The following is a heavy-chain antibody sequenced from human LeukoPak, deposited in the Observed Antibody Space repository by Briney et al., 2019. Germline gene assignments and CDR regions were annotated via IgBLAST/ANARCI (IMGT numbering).Heavy chain of an antibody. V-gene: IGHV3-11*01. Sequence: PGGSLRLSCAASGLRCSDYYVSWIRQAPGKGLQWVSYISSGGDIMHYADSVKGRFTSSRDNAKNSGYLEMNSLGAEDTAVYYCATNLIGAGEYFQQWGQGTLVTVSS. D-gene: IGHD2/OR15-2a*01. CDR3: ATNLIGAGEYFQQ. CDR2: ISSGGDIM. CDR1: GLRCSDYY. J-gene: IGHJ1*01.